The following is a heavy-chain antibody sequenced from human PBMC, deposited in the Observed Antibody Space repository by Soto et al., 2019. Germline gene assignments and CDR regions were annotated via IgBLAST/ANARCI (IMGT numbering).Heavy chain of an antibody. J-gene: IGHJ5*02. CDR3: ARNPPIYGSGSYINWFDP. V-gene: IGHV4-31*03. CDR1: GGSISSGGYY. Sequence: SETLSLTCTVSGGSISSGGYYWSWIRQHPGKGLEWIGYIYYSGSTYYNPSLKSRVTISVDTSKNQFSLKLSSVTAADTAVYYCARNPPIYGSGSYINWFDPWGQGTLVTVSS. D-gene: IGHD3-10*01. CDR2: IYYSGST.